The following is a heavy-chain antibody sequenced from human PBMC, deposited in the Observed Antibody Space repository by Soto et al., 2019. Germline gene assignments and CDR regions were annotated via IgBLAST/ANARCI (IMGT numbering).Heavy chain of an antibody. CDR1: GGSISSYY. CDR2: IYTSGST. Sequence: PSETLSLTCTVSGGSISSYYWSWIRQPAGKGLEWIGRIYTSGSTNYNPSLKSRVTMSVDTSKNQFSLKLSSVTAADTAVYYCARDVLLWFGESPGFDIWGQGTMVTVSS. D-gene: IGHD3-10*01. V-gene: IGHV4-4*07. J-gene: IGHJ3*02. CDR3: ARDVLLWFGESPGFDI.